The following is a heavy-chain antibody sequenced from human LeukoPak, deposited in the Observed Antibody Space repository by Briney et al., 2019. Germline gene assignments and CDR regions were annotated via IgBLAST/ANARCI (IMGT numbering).Heavy chain of an antibody. CDR1: GFTVSSNY. CDR2: IYSGGST. Sequence: GGSLRLSCAASGFTVSSNYMSWVRQAPGKGLEWVSVIYSGGSTYYADSVKGRFTISRDNSKNTLYLQVNSLRAEDTAVYYCAAWSGRTYYYFDYWGQGTLVTVSS. D-gene: IGHD1-26*01. J-gene: IGHJ4*02. CDR3: AAWSGRTYYYFDY. V-gene: IGHV3-66*01.